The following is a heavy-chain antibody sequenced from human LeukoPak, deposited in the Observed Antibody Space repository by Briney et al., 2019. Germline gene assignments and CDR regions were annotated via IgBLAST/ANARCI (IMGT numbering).Heavy chain of an antibody. V-gene: IGHV3-53*05. CDR3: AKGYSSSWKGSLDY. D-gene: IGHD6-13*01. Sequence: PGGSLRLSCAASGFTVSSNYMSWVRQAPGKGLEWVSVIYSGGSTYYADSVKGRFTISRDNSKNTLYLQMNSLRAEDTAVYYCAKGYSSSWKGSLDYWGQGTLVTVSS. CDR1: GFTVSSNY. J-gene: IGHJ4*02. CDR2: IYSGGST.